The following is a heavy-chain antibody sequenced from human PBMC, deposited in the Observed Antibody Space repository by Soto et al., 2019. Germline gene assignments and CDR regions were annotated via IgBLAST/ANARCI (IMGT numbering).Heavy chain of an antibody. D-gene: IGHD4-4*01. Sequence: SETLSLTCTVSDGSISNRGYYWGWIRQPPGKGLEWIGSIYYSGSTYFNPSLKSRITISVDTSNNQFFLTLSSVTAPDTAVYYCASHDYNNYGQRIDSWGQGNLVTVSS. CDR1: DGSISNRGYY. J-gene: IGHJ4*02. CDR3: ASHDYNNYGQRIDS. V-gene: IGHV4-39*01. CDR2: IYYSGST.